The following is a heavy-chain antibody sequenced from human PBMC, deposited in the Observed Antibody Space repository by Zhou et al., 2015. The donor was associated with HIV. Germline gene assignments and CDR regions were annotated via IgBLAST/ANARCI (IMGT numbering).Heavy chain of an antibody. CDR2: VIPMFRSA. V-gene: IGHV1-69*01. CDR1: GGTFNSYA. D-gene: IGHD4-23*01. Sequence: QVQLVQSGAEVKKPGSSVKVSCKVSGGTFNSYAISWVRQAPGQGLEWMGGVIPMFRSAKYAQKFQGRVTISADESTSTSYMELRSLRPGDTALYYCASALLLVPGGTVASDAFEIWGRRGNGHRLF. J-gene: IGHJ3*02. CDR3: ASALLLVPGGTVASDAFEI.